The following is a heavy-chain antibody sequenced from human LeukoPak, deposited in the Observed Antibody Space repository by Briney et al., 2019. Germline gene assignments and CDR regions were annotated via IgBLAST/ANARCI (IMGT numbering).Heavy chain of an antibody. Sequence: GGSLRLSCAATGFRFSEYGMHWVRQAPGKGLEWVAVISYDGSNEYYADSVKGRFTISRDNSKNTLYLQMNSLRAEDTAVYYCARDYYDSSGYSGGMDVWGQGTTVTVSS. D-gene: IGHD3-22*01. CDR2: ISYDGSNE. CDR1: GFRFSEYG. CDR3: ARDYYDSSGYSGGMDV. J-gene: IGHJ6*02. V-gene: IGHV3-30*19.